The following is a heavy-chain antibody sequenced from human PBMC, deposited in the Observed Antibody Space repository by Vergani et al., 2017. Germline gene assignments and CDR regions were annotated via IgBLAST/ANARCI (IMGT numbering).Heavy chain of an antibody. J-gene: IGHJ4*02. CDR3: AKVNHYCSSTSCYFDY. D-gene: IGHD2-2*01. V-gene: IGHV3-9*01. CDR1: GFTFDDYT. Sequence: EVQLVESGGVVVQPGGSLRLSCAASGFTFDDYTMHWVRQAPGKGLEWVSGISWNSGSIGYADSVKGRFTISRDNAKNSLYLQMNSLRAEDTALYYCAKVNHYCSSTSCYFDYWGQGTLVTVSS. CDR2: ISWNSGSI.